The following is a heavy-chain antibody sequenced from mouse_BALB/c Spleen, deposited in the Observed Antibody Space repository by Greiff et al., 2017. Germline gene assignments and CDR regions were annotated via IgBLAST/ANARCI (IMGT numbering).Heavy chain of an antibody. CDR3: VRHEVDYYGSSYWYFDV. CDR1: GFTFNTYA. J-gene: IGHJ1*01. CDR2: IRSKSNNYAT. D-gene: IGHD1-1*01. Sequence: DVMLVESGEGLVQPKGSLKLSCAASGFTFNTYAMNWVRQAPGKGLEWVARIRSKSNNYATYYADSVKDRFTISRDDSQSMLYLQMNNLKTEDTAMYYCVRHEVDYYGSSYWYFDVWGAGTTVTVSS. V-gene: IGHV10-1*02.